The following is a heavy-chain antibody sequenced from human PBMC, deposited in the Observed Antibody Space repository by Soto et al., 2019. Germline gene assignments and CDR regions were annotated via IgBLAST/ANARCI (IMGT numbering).Heavy chain of an antibody. CDR1: GGSVSSGSYY. J-gene: IGHJ4*02. CDR2: INYSGST. D-gene: IGHD5-12*01. CDR3: AREWLRTFDY. Sequence: QVQLQESGPGLVKPSETLSLTCTVSGGSVSSGSYYWSWIRQPPGKGLEWIGYINYSGSTNYNPSLKSRVTISVDTSKNQFSLKLSSVTAADTAVYYCAREWLRTFDYWGQGTLVTVSS. V-gene: IGHV4-61*01.